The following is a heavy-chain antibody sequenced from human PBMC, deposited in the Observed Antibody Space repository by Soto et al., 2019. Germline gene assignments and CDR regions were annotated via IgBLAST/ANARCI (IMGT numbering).Heavy chain of an antibody. CDR1: GGDLRNSG. CDR3: AKEDGAGFKP. V-gene: IGHV1-69*04. D-gene: IGHD1-26*01. Sequence: QVHLVQSGAEMKKPGSSVTVSCKVSGGDLRNSGLSWVRQAPGQGLEWMGGIFPLLAMVDYSQKFQGRITISADESTSTAYMDLGSLRSEDTAVYYCAKEDGAGFKPWGQGTLVIVSS. J-gene: IGHJ4*02. CDR2: IFPLLAMV.